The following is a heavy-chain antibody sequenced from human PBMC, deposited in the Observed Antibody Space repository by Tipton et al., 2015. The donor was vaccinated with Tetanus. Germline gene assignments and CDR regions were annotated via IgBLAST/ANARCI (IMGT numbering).Heavy chain of an antibody. CDR2: VYYSGTT. V-gene: IGHV4-39*01. CDR1: GGSISSPSYY. Sequence: TLSLTCTVSGGSISSPSYYWGWIRQPPGKGLEWIGSVYYSGTTYYNPSLRNRLTVSRDTSKNQFSLNLKSVTAADTAVYYCVTNWGSVNYRLDVWGQGTTVTVSS. CDR3: VTNWGSVNYRLDV. D-gene: IGHD7-27*01. J-gene: IGHJ6*02.